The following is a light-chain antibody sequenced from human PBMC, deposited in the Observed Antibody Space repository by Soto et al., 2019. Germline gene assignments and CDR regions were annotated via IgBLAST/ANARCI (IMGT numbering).Light chain of an antibody. CDR1: SSDVGSYNR. CDR2: DVS. J-gene: IGLJ1*01. Sequence: QSALTQPRSVSGSPGQSVTISCTGTSSDVGSYNRVSWYQQHPGKAPKLMIYDVSQRPSGVPDRFSGSKSGNTASLTISGLQAEDEADYYCCSYAGSYTIYVFGTGTKVTVL. V-gene: IGLV2-11*01. CDR3: CSYAGSYTIYV.